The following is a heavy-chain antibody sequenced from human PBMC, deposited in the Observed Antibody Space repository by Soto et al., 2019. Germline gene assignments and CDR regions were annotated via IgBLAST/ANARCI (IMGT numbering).Heavy chain of an antibody. CDR3: ARRLSDIVVVPAAMPHDAFDI. J-gene: IGHJ3*02. V-gene: IGHV3-33*01. CDR1: GFTFSSYG. D-gene: IGHD2-2*01. Sequence: QVQLVESGGGVVQPGRSLRLSCAASGFTFSSYGMHWVRQAPGKGLEWVAVIWYDGSNKYYADSVKGRFTISRDNSKNPLYLQMNSLRAEDTAVYYCARRLSDIVVVPAAMPHDAFDIWGQGTMVTVSS. CDR2: IWYDGSNK.